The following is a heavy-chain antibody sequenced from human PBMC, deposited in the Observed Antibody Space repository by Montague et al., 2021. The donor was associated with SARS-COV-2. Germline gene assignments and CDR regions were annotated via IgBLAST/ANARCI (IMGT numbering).Heavy chain of an antibody. Sequence: SETLSLTCPVSGGSIKTYIWWSWVRQAPGKGLEWLGEILHSGTANYNPSLKSRVTISVDKSRNEFSLKLSSLTAADTAVYFCAKDVSLSVAALDSWGQGTLVTVSS. V-gene: IGHV4-4*02. D-gene: IGHD6-19*01. CDR1: GGSIKTYIW. J-gene: IGHJ4*02. CDR3: AKDVSLSVAALDS. CDR2: ILHSGTA.